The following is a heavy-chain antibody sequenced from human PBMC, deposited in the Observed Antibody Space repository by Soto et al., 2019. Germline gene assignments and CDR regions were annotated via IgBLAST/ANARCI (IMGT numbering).Heavy chain of an antibody. D-gene: IGHD3-9*01. Sequence: SETLSLTCTVSGGSISSSSYYWGWIRQPPGKGLEWIGSIYYSGSTYYNPSLKSRVTISVDTSRNQFSLMLSSVTAADTAVYYCARSARDYDILTGYRFGYYYYMDVWGKGTTVTVSS. J-gene: IGHJ6*03. CDR1: GGSISSSSYY. V-gene: IGHV4-39*01. CDR2: IYYSGST. CDR3: ARSARDYDILTGYRFGYYYYMDV.